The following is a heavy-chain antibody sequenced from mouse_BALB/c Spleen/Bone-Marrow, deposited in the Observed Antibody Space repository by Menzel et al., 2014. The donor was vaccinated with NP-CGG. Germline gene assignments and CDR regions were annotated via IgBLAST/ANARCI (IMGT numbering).Heavy chain of an antibody. Sequence: VKLEESGGGLVKPGGSLKLSCAASGFALRSYDMSWVRQTPEKRLEGAAYISSGGGIPYYLKTVKGRFTISRDNAKNALYLEMISFKSADTSMYYSGRHMNKGFAYWGQGTLVTVSA. CDR3: GRHMNKGFAY. D-gene: IGHD2-3*01. V-gene: IGHV5-12-1*01. CDR2: ISSGGGIP. CDR1: GFALRSYD. J-gene: IGHJ3*01.